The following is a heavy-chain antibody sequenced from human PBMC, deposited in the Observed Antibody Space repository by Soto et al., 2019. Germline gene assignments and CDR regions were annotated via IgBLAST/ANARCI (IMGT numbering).Heavy chain of an antibody. CDR1: GFTFSSYA. V-gene: IGHV3-23*01. D-gene: IGHD6-13*01. J-gene: IGHJ4*02. CDR3: AKSGSSWRVKPDY. Sequence: GSLRLSCAASGFTFSSYAMSWVRQAPGKGLEWVSAISGSGGSTYYADSVKGRFTISRDNSKNTLYLQMNSLRVEDTAVYYCAKSGSSWRVKPDYWGQGTLVTVSS. CDR2: ISGSGGST.